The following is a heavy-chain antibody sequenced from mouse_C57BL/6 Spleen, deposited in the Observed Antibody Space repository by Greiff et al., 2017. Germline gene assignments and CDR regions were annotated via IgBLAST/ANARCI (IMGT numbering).Heavy chain of an antibody. CDR2: IWRGGST. V-gene: IGHV2-5*01. CDR1: GFSLTSYG. D-gene: IGHD4-1*01. CDR3: AKRVGREGYAMDY. J-gene: IGHJ4*01. Sequence: VKLMESGPGLVQPSQSLSITCTVSGFSLTSYGVHWVRQSPGKGLEWLGVIWRGGSTDYNAAFMSRLSITKDNSKSQVFFKMNSLQADDTAIYYCAKRVGREGYAMDYWGQGTSVTVSS.